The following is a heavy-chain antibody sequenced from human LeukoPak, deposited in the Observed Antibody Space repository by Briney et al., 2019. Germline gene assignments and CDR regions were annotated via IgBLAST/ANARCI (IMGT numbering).Heavy chain of an antibody. CDR1: GFTFGRYW. CDR3: ARVLRGGFDY. J-gene: IGHJ4*02. D-gene: IGHD2-8*02. CDR2: IKQDGSEK. V-gene: IGHV3-7*01. Sequence: PGGSLRLSCAGSGFTFGRYWMSWIRQAPGKGLEWVANIKQDGSEKSYVDSVKGRLTISRDNAKNALYLQMNSLRAEDTAVYYCARVLRGGFDYWGQGTLVTVSS.